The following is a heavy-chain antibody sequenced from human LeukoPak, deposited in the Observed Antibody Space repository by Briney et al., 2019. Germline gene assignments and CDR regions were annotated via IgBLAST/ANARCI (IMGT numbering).Heavy chain of an antibody. J-gene: IGHJ6*02. V-gene: IGHV1-69*13. CDR1: GGTFSNYA. D-gene: IGHD2/OR15-2a*01. CDR2: ITPLFGTV. CDR3: ASEPIFAYYYYVMDV. Sequence: SVKVSCKASGGTFSNYAINWARQAPGQGLEWMGGITPLFGTVKYVQTFQGRVTIIGDESTSTAYRELSSLRSEDTAVYYCASEPIFAYYYYVMDVWGQGTTATVS.